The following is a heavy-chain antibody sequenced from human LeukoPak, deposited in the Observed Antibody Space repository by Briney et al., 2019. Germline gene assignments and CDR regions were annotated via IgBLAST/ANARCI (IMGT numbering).Heavy chain of an antibody. CDR3: AAGARVQNY. Sequence: GGSLRLSCAASGFTFSSYGMNWVRQAPGKGLEWVSSISGTSSYIYYAGSVKGRFTISRDNAKNSLYLQMNSLRAEDTSVYYCAAGARVQNYWGQGTLVTVSS. V-gene: IGHV3-21*01. CDR1: GFTFSSYG. D-gene: IGHD1-1*01. J-gene: IGHJ4*02. CDR2: ISGTSSYI.